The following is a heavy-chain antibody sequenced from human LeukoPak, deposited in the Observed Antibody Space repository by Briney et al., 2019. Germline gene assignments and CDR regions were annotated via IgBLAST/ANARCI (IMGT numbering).Heavy chain of an antibody. CDR3: ASLFLCYGCSSSSESSDI. Sequence: GGSLRLSCAASGFTFSRYWMHWVRQAPGKGLVWVSRINSDGSRTTYADSVKGRFTVSRDNAKNTLYLQMNSLRAEDTAVYYCASLFLCYGCSSSSESSDIWGQGTMVTVSS. D-gene: IGHD2-2*01. J-gene: IGHJ3*02. CDR2: INSDGSRT. V-gene: IGHV3-74*01. CDR1: GFTFSRYW.